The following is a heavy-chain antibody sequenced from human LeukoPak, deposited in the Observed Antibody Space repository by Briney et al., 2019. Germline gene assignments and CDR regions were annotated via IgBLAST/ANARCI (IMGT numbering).Heavy chain of an antibody. CDR3: AREGGYSGLHFDY. D-gene: IGHD5-12*01. J-gene: IGHJ4*02. CDR2: ISSSSSYI. V-gene: IGHV3-21*01. Sequence: GGSLRLSCAASGFTFSSYSMNWVRQAPGKGLEWVSSISSSSSYIYYADSVKGRFTISRDNAKNSLYLQMNSLRAEDTAVYYCAREGGYSGLHFDYWGQGTLVTVSS. CDR1: GFTFSSYS.